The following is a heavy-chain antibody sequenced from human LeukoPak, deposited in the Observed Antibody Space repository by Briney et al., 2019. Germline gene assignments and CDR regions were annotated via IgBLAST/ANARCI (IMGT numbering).Heavy chain of an antibody. J-gene: IGHJ6*03. CDR3: ARGYCSGGSCYSYYYYDYMDV. D-gene: IGHD2-15*01. CDR2: IYHSGST. V-gene: IGHV4-38-2*02. Sequence: SETLSLTCTVSGYSISSGYYWGWIQQPPGKGLEWIGSIYHSGSTYYNPSLKSRVTISVDTSKNQFSLKLSSVTAADTGVYYCARGYCSGGSCYSYYYYDYMDVWGKGTTVTVSS. CDR1: GYSISSGYY.